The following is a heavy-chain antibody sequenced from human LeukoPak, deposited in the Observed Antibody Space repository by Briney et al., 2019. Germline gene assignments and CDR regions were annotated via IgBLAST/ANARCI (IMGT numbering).Heavy chain of an antibody. D-gene: IGHD3-3*01. V-gene: IGHV4-39*01. J-gene: IGHJ6*03. CDR2: IYYSGCT. Sequence: SETLSLTCTVSGGSISSSLYYWGWIRQPPGKGLEWIGSIYYSGCTYYNPSLKSRVTISVDTSKNQFSLKLSSVTAADTAVYYYASSDFWSGPSYYYYMDVWGKGTTVTVSS. CDR1: GGSISSSLYY. CDR3: ASSDFWSGPSYYYYMDV.